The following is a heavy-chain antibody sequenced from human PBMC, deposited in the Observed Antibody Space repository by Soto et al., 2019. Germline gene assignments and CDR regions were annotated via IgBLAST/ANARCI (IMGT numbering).Heavy chain of an antibody. D-gene: IGHD3-16*01. J-gene: IGHJ6*02. Sequence: QVQLVESGGGVVQPGTSLRLSCAVSGFTFGRYGMHWVRQAPGKGLEWVAVIWHDGSKKYYVDSVKGRFTISRDSSKNTRHLQMNSLRVEDTAVYYCARDADGHAGLGGGMDVWGQGTTVTASS. CDR1: GFTFGRYG. V-gene: IGHV3-33*01. CDR2: IWHDGSKK. CDR3: ARDADGHAGLGGGMDV.